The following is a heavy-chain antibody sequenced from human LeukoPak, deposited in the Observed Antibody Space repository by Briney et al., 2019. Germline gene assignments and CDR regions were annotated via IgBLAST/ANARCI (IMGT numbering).Heavy chain of an antibody. D-gene: IGHD3-22*01. V-gene: IGHV1-18*01. J-gene: IGHJ4*02. CDR1: GYTFTSYG. Sequence: ASVKVSCKASGYTFTSYGISWVRQAPGQGLEWMGWISAYNGNTNYAQKLQGRVTITTDTSTSTAYMELRSLRSDDTAVYYCARDPSVYYYDSSGYHDYWGQGTLVTVSS. CDR2: ISAYNGNT. CDR3: ARDPSVYYYDSSGYHDY.